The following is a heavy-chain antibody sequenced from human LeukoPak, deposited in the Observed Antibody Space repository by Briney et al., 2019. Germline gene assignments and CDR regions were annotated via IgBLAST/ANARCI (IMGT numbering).Heavy chain of an antibody. J-gene: IGHJ5*02. CDR3: APGSTGGNRGSWFDP. V-gene: IGHV4-34*01. CDR1: GGXFSGYY. D-gene: IGHD2-8*02. Sequence: SETLSLTCAVYGGXFSGYYWSSIRQPPGKGLEWIGEINHSGSTNYNPSLKRRVTISVDTSKHQFSLKLSSVTAADTAVYHCAPGSTGGNRGSWFDPWGQGTLVTVSS. CDR2: INHSGST.